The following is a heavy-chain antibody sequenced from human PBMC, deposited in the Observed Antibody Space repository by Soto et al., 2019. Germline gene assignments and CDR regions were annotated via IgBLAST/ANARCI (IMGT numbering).Heavy chain of an antibody. V-gene: IGHV1-18*01. D-gene: IGHD6-19*01. CDR1: GYTFASNG. J-gene: IGHJ4*02. CDR3: ARVPTSGPQRALGY. CDR2: ISAYNGNT. Sequence: ASVKVSCKASGYTFASNGIRWVRQAPGQGLEWMGWISAYNGNTNYAQKLQGRVTMTTDTSTSTAYMELRSLRSDDTAVYYCARVPTSGPQRALGYSGQGTLVTVSS.